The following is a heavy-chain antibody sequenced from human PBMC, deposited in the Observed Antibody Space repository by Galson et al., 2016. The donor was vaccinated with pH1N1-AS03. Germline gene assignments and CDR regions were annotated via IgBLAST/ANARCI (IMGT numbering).Heavy chain of an antibody. CDR2: INPNNGVT. CDR3: ARDPRGPCSSATCATTYYFGMDV. CDR1: GYIFTGFY. D-gene: IGHD1-26*01. V-gene: IGHV1-2*04. Sequence: QSGAEVKKPGESVKISCKASGYIFTGFYVHWVRQAPGQGLEWMGWINPNNGVTNYAQKFQAWVTMTGDTSISTAYMEPYGLKSDDTAVYYCARDPRGPCSSATCATTYYFGMDVWGQGTTVIVSS. J-gene: IGHJ6*02.